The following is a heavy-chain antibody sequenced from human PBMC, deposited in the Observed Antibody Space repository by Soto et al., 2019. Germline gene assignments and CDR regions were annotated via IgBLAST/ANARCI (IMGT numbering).Heavy chain of an antibody. CDR2: IWYDGSNK. CDR1: GFTFSSYG. D-gene: IGHD6-19*01. J-gene: IGHJ6*03. CDR3: ARDSQWLGVTLNSYYYMDV. Sequence: QVQLVESGGGVVQPGRSLRLSCAASGFTFSSYGMHWVRQAPGKGLEWVAVIWYDGSNKYYADSAKGRFTISRDNSKNTLYLQMNSLRAEDTAVYYFARDSQWLGVTLNSYYYMDVWGKGTTVTVSS. V-gene: IGHV3-33*01.